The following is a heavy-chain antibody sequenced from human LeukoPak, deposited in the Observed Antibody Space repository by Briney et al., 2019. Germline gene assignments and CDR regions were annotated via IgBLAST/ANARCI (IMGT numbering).Heavy chain of an antibody. CDR1: GYTFTGYY. J-gene: IGHJ4*02. CDR2: INPNSGGT. D-gene: IGHD4-23*01. CDR3: VLRVVKGGYFDY. V-gene: IGHV1-2*02. Sequence: GASVKVSCKASGYTFTGYYMHWVRQAPGQGLEWMGWINPNSGGTNYAQKFQGRVTMTRDTSISTAYMELSRLRSDDTAVYYCVLRVVKGGYFDYWDQGTLVTVSS.